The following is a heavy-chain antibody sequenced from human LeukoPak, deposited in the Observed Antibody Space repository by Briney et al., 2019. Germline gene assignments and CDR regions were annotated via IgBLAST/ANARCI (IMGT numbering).Heavy chain of an antibody. CDR3: ASFRDTDN. Sequence: GGSLRLSCEVSGLAFSNVWMHWVRQAPGQGLVWVSRINTAGSTVYADPVKGRFTISRDNAKNMVYLQMNSLRTEDTAVYYCASFRDTDNWGRGTMVTVSS. J-gene: IGHJ3*01. CDR2: INTAGST. V-gene: IGHV3-74*01. CDR1: GLAFSNVW. D-gene: IGHD2-21*01.